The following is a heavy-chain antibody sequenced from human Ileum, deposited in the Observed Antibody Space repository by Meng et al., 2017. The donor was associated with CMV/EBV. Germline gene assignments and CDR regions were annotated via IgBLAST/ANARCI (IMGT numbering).Heavy chain of an antibody. V-gene: IGHV3-9*01. Sequence: GGSLRLSCAASGFIFNDFAMHWVRQAPGKGLEWVATVNWNSGAIHYAGSVKGRFTISRDNAKNSLSLQMNSLRPEDTALYYCVKAQTTTQSNYSGDWGQGTLVTVSS. CDR3: VKAQTTTQSNYSGD. CDR2: VNWNSGAI. J-gene: IGHJ4*02. D-gene: IGHD3-10*01. CDR1: GFIFNDFA.